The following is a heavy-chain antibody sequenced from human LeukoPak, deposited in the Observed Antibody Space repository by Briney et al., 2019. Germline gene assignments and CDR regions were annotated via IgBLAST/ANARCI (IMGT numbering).Heavy chain of an antibody. V-gene: IGHV1-2*02. Sequence: ASVKVSCKASGYTFTGYYMHWVRQAPGQGLEWMGWINPNSGGTNYAQKFQGRVTMTRDTSISTAYMELSRLRSDDTAVYYCARDGYGDYGEVFYGMDVWGQGTTVTVSS. J-gene: IGHJ6*02. CDR3: ARDGYGDYGEVFYGMDV. D-gene: IGHD4-17*01. CDR2: INPNSGGT. CDR1: GYTFTGYY.